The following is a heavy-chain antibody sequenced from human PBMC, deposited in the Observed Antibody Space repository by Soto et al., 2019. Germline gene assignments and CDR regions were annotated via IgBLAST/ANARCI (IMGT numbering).Heavy chain of an antibody. Sequence: QVQLVESGGGAVQPGRSLRLSCAASGFTFSSYGMHWVRQAPGKGLEWVAVISYDGSNKYYADSVKGRFTISRDNYKNTLYLQMNSLRAEDTAVYYCAKDGVAATPVYYYYYYYMDVWGKGTTVTVSS. CDR2: ISYDGSNK. CDR1: GFTFSSYG. D-gene: IGHD2-15*01. CDR3: AKDGVAATPVYYYYYYYMDV. V-gene: IGHV3-30*18. J-gene: IGHJ6*03.